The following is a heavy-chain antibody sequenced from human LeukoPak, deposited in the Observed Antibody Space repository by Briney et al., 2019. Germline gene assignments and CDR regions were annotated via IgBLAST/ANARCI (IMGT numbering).Heavy chain of an antibody. Sequence: AASVKVSCKASGYTFTSYGISWVRQAPGQGLEWMGWISAYNGNTNYAQKLQGRVTMTTDTSTSTAYMELRSLRSDDTAVYYCTRDGGIAAAGNDAFDIWGQGTMVTVSS. D-gene: IGHD6-13*01. CDR1: GYTFTSYG. V-gene: IGHV1-18*01. CDR3: TRDGGIAAAGNDAFDI. CDR2: ISAYNGNT. J-gene: IGHJ3*02.